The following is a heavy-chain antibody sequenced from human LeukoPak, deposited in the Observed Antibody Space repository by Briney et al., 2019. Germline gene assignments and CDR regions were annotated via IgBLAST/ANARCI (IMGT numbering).Heavy chain of an antibody. V-gene: IGHV3-53*05. CDR3: AKDMSGLIKYYFDY. CDR2: IYSGGST. D-gene: IGHD3/OR15-3a*01. CDR1: GFTVSSNY. J-gene: IGHJ4*02. Sequence: PGGSLRLSCAASGFTVSSNYMSWVRQAPGKGLEWVSVIYSGGSTYYADSVKGRFTISRDNSKNTLYLQMNSLRAEDTALYYCAKDMSGLIKYYFDYWGQGTLVTVSS.